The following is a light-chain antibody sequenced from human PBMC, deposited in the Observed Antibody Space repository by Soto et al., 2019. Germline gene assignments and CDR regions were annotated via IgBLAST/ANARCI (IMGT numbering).Light chain of an antibody. CDR1: SSNIGTYT. V-gene: IGLV1-44*01. Sequence: QLVLTQPPSASGTPGQRVTISCSGSSSNIGTYTVDWYQQVPGTAPKLLIYSNHQRPSGGPDRFSCSRSGTSASLAISGLQSEDEADYYCAAWDDSLNGPVFGGGTQLTV. CDR3: AAWDDSLNGPV. CDR2: SNH. J-gene: IGLJ2*01.